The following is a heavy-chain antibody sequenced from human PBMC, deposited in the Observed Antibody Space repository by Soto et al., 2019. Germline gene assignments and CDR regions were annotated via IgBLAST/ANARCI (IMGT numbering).Heavy chain of an antibody. CDR1: GGSISSYH. Sequence: PSETLSLTCTVSGGSISSYHWSWIRQPPGKGLEWIGYIYYSGSTNYNPSLKSRVTISVDTSKNQFSLKLSSVTAADTAVYYCVGRASSYFHNWGQRTPVTVSS. CDR2: IYYSGST. CDR3: VGRASSYFHN. D-gene: IGHD2-15*01. V-gene: IGHV4-59*01. J-gene: IGHJ1*01.